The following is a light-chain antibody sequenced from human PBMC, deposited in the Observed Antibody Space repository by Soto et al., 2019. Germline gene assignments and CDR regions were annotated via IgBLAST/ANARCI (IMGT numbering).Light chain of an antibody. Sequence: DIQMTQSPSSLSASVGDRVTITCRASQSISSYLNWYQQKPGKXPXLLIYKASTLKSGVPSRFSGSGSGTEFTLTISSLQPDDFATYYCQHYNSYSEAFGQGTKWIS. CDR3: QHYNSYSEA. V-gene: IGKV1-5*03. CDR1: QSISSY. CDR2: KAS. J-gene: IGKJ1*01.